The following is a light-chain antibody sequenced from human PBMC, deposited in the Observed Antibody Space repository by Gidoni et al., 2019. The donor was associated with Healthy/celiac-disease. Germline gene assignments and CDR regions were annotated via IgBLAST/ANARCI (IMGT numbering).Light chain of an antibody. J-gene: IGKJ1*01. Sequence: EIVLTQSPGTLSLSPGERATLSCRASQSVSRSYSAWYQQKPGQAPRLLIYGASSRATGIPDRFSGSGSGTDFTLTISRLEPEDFAVYYCQQYGSSPTFGQGTKVEIK. CDR3: QQYGSSPT. CDR1: QSVSRSY. V-gene: IGKV3-20*01. CDR2: GAS.